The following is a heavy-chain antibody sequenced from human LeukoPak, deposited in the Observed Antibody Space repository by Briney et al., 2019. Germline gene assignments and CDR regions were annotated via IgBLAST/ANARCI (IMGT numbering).Heavy chain of an antibody. CDR1: GGSISSYY. V-gene: IGHV4-59*01. Sequence: TSETLSLTCTVSGGSISSYYWSWIRQPPGKGLEWLGYISYSGTTDYNPSLKSRVTISVDTSKNHFSLKLSSVTAADTALYYCAREGGSHRDFDFWGQGILVTVSS. J-gene: IGHJ4*02. CDR2: ISYSGTT. D-gene: IGHD1-26*01. CDR3: AREGGSHRDFDF.